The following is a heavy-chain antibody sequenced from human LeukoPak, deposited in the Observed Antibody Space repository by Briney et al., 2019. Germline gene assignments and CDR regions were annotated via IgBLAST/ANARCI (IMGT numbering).Heavy chain of an antibody. CDR2: ISGDGGGT. CDR3: VKAIHYGDYHNFDY. J-gene: IGHJ4*02. Sequence: GGSLRLSCAASGFTFDDYGMHWVRQAPGKGLEWVSLISGDGGGTYYADSVKGRFIISRDNSKNSLYLQMNSLRTDDTALYYCVKAIHYGDYHNFDYWGQGTLVTVSS. V-gene: IGHV3-43*02. CDR1: GFTFDDYG. D-gene: IGHD4-17*01.